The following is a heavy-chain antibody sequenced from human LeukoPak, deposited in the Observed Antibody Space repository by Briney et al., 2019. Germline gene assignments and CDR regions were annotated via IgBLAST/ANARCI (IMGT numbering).Heavy chain of an antibody. V-gene: IGHV1-69*01. J-gene: IGHJ5*02. CDR2: IIPIFGTA. CDR1: GGTFSSYA. Sequence: SVKVSCKASGGTFSSYAISWVRQAPGQGLEWMGGIIPIFGTANYAQKFQGRVTIAADESTSTAYMELSSLRSEDTAVYYCARAPAWGYCSSTSCYGWFDPWGQGTLVTVSS. CDR3: ARAPAWGYCSSTSCYGWFDP. D-gene: IGHD2-2*01.